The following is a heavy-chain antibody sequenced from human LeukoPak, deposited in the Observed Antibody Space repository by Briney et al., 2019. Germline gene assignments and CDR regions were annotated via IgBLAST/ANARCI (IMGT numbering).Heavy chain of an antibody. J-gene: IGHJ4*02. V-gene: IGHV3-7*01. CDR3: ATDLGSSRPNF. CDR1: GFSFSTYW. Sequence: GGSLRLSCAASGFSFSTYWMSWVRQAPGKGLGWGANIKQDGSEKYYVDSAKGRFTISRDNAKNSLYLQMNILTAADTAVYYCATDLGSSRPNFWGQGILVTVSS. D-gene: IGHD6-13*01. CDR2: IKQDGSEK.